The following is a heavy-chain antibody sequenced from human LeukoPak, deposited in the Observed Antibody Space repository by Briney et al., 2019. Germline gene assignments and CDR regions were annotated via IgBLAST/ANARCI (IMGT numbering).Heavy chain of an antibody. CDR3: ARVDYYDSSGYPRDY. Sequence: GGSLRLSCAASGFTFSSYEMNWVRQAPGKGLEWVSYISSSGSTIYYADSVKGRFTISRDNAKNSLYLQMNSLRAEDTAVYYCARVDYYDSSGYPRDYWGQGTLVTVSS. CDR2: ISSSGSTI. J-gene: IGHJ4*02. V-gene: IGHV3-48*03. CDR1: GFTFSSYE. D-gene: IGHD3-22*01.